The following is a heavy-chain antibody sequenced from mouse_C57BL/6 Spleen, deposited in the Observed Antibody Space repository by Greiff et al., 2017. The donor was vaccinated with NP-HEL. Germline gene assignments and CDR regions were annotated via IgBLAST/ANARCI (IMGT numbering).Heavy chain of an antibody. J-gene: IGHJ1*03. CDR2: IDPNSGGT. D-gene: IGHD1-1*01. V-gene: IGHV1-72*01. CDR1: GYTFTSYW. Sequence: QVQLKQPGAELVKPGASVKLSCKASGYTFTSYWMHWVKQRPGRGLEWIGRIDPNSGGTKYNEKFKSKATLTVDKPSSTAYMQLSSLTSEDSAVYYCAPEGAYGSYWYFDVWGTGTTVTVSS. CDR3: APEGAYGSYWYFDV.